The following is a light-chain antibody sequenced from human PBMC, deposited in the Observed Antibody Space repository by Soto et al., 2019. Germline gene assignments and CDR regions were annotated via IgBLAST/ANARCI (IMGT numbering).Light chain of an antibody. J-gene: IGKJ4*01. V-gene: IGKV3-15*01. Sequence: DIVMTQSPATLSVSPGERATLYCRASQSVSSNLAWYQQKPGQAPRLLIYGASTRATGIPARFSGSGSGTEFTLTISSLQSEDFAVYYCQQYNNWLTFGGGTKVDIK. CDR2: GAS. CDR1: QSVSSN. CDR3: QQYNNWLT.